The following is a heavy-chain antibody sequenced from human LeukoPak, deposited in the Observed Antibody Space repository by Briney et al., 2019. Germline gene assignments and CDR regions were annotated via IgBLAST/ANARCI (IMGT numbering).Heavy chain of an antibody. J-gene: IGHJ4*02. D-gene: IGHD5-18*01. CDR3: AREGIQRGYSYAELGY. Sequence: GGSLRLSCAASGFTFSSYAMHWVRQAPGKGLEWVAVISYDGSNKYYADSVKGRFTISGDNSKNTLYLQMNSLRAEDTAVYYCAREGIQRGYSYAELGYWGQGTLVTVSS. CDR1: GFTFSSYA. CDR2: ISYDGSNK. V-gene: IGHV3-30-3*01.